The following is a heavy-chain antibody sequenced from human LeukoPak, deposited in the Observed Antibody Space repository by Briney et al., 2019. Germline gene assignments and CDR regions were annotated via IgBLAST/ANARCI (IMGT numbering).Heavy chain of an antibody. V-gene: IGHV1-2*02. CDR3: ARSPLNGYTTGWFSFDY. CDR1: GYTFTGYY. J-gene: IGHJ4*02. Sequence: ASVKVSCKASGYTFTGYYIHSVRQAPGHGLEWMGWINPISGGTNYAQKFQGRVTMTIDTSISTAYMELSRLRSDDTAVYFCARSPLNGYTTGWFSFDYWGQGTLVTVSS. CDR2: INPISGGT. D-gene: IGHD6-19*01.